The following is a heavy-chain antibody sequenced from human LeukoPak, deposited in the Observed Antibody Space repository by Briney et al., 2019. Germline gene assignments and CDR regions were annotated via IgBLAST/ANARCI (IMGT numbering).Heavy chain of an antibody. CDR3: VKSADDSYGPTFDY. V-gene: IGHV3-64D*06. D-gene: IGHD5-18*01. Sequence: PGGSLRLSCSASGFTFSSYAMHWVRQAPGKGLEYVSAISSNGGSTYYAHSVKGRFTISRDNSKNTLYLQMSSLRAEDTAVYYCVKSADDSYGPTFDYWGQGTLVTVSS. J-gene: IGHJ4*02. CDR1: GFTFSSYA. CDR2: ISSNGGST.